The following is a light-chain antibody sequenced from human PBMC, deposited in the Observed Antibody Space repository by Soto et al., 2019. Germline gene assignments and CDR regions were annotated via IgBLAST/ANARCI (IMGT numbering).Light chain of an antibody. Sequence: QSALTQPASASGSPGQSITISCTGTSSDVGGYNYVSWYQQHPGKAPKLVIYDVSNRPSGVSNRFSGSKSGNTASLTISGLQAEDEADYYCSSYTSSSTLSVFGTGTKLTVL. CDR3: SSYTSSSTLSV. J-gene: IGLJ1*01. CDR2: DVS. V-gene: IGLV2-14*01. CDR1: SSDVGGYNY.